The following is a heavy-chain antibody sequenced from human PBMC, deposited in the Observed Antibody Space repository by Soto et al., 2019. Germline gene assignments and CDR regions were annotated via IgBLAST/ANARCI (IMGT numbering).Heavy chain of an antibody. CDR3: ARRARGANFDF. V-gene: IGHV4-39*01. Sequence: QLQLQESGPGLVKPSETLSLTCTVSGAFITSNSYYWGWIRQSPGKGLEWIGNIYFSGTTYYNPSLESRVTISVDTSKRQFSLWLSSVTAADTAVYYCARRARGANFDFWGQGTLVTVSS. CDR2: IYFSGTT. J-gene: IGHJ4*02. CDR1: GAFITSNSYY. D-gene: IGHD3-16*01.